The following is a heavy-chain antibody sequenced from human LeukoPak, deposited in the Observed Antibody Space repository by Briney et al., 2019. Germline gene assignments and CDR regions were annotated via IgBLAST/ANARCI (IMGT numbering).Heavy chain of an antibody. V-gene: IGHV4-34*01. CDR3: ARTTVTTEGFDY. Sequence: SETLSLTCAVYGGSFSGYYWSWIRQPPGKGLEWIGEINHSGGTNYNPSLKSRVTISVDTSKNQFSLKLSSVTAADTAVYYCARTTVTTEGFDYWGQGTLVTVSS. CDR2: INHSGGT. J-gene: IGHJ4*02. D-gene: IGHD4-17*01. CDR1: GGSFSGYY.